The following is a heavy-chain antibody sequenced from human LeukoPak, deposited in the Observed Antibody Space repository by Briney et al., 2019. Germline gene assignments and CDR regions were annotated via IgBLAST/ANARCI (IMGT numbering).Heavy chain of an antibody. CDR1: GFTFDDYG. CDR2: INWNGGST. D-gene: IGHD3-10*01. J-gene: IGHJ6*03. CDR3: ARLGTYYYGSGSYYNPEAHYYYMDV. V-gene: IGHV3-20*04. Sequence: PGGSLRLSCAASGFTFDDYGMSWVRQAPGKGLEWVSGINWNGGSTGYADSVKGRFTISRDNAKNSLYLQMNSLRAEDTALYYCARLGTYYYGSGSYYNPEAHYYYMDVWGKGTTVTVSS.